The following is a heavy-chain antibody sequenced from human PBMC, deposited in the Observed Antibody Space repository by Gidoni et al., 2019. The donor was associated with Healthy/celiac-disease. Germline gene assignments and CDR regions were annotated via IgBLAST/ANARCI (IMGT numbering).Heavy chain of an antibody. D-gene: IGHD4-17*01. V-gene: IGHV3-48*03. J-gene: IGHJ4*02. CDR2: ISSSGSTI. CDR1: GFPFSSYE. Sequence: EVQLVESGGGLVQPGGSLSLSCAASGFPFSSYEMNWVRQAPGKGLEWVSYISSSGSTIYYADAVKGRFTISRDNAKNSLYLQMNSLRAEDTAVYYCARDLFNGDYGNYFDYWGQGTLVTVSS. CDR3: ARDLFNGDYGNYFDY.